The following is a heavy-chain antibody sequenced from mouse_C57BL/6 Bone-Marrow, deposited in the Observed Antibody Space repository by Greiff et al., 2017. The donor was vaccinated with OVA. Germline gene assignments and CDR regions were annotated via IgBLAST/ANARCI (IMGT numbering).Heavy chain of an antibody. CDR3: ARLKRIYYDYDGVAFDY. V-gene: IGHV5-9*01. J-gene: IGHJ2*01. CDR1: GFTFSSYT. Sequence: EVKLVESGGGLVKPGGSLKLSCAASGFTFSSYTTSWVRQTPEKRLEWVATISGGGGNTYYPDSVKGRFTISRDNAKNTLYLQMSSLRSEDTALYYCARLKRIYYDYDGVAFDYWGQGTTLTVSS. CDR2: ISGGGGNT. D-gene: IGHD2-4*01.